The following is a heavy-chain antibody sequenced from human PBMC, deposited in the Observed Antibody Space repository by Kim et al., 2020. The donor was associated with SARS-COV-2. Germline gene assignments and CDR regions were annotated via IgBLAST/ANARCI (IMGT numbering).Heavy chain of an antibody. Sequence: SETLSLTCTVSGGSISSGGYYWGWIRQHPGKGLEWIGNIYYGGSTYYNPSLKSRVTISVDTSKNQFSLKLMSVTAADTAVYYCARVWGIMYYFFGTWGQGTPVTVSS. CDR3: ARVWGIMYYFFGT. D-gene: IGHD7-27*01. V-gene: IGHV4-31*03. J-gene: IGHJ4*02. CDR2: IYYGGST. CDR1: GGSISSGGYY.